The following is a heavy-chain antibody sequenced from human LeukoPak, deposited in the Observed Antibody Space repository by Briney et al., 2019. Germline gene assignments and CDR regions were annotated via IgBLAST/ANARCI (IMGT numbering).Heavy chain of an antibody. CDR2: IYTSGST. D-gene: IGHD6-19*01. CDR1: GGSISSYY. J-gene: IGHJ3*02. Sequence: SETLSLTCTVSGGSISSYYWSWIRQPAGKGLEWIGRIYTSGSTNYNPSLKSRVTMSVDTSKNQFSLKLSSVTAADTAVYYCARQQGHSSGWYNHDAFDIWGQGTMVTVSS. V-gene: IGHV4-4*07. CDR3: ARQQGHSSGWYNHDAFDI.